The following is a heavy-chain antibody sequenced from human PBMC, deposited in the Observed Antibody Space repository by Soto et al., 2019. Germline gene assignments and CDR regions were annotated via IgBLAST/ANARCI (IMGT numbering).Heavy chain of an antibody. D-gene: IGHD5-12*01. Sequence: QVQLVQSGAEVKKPGSSVKVSCKASGGTFSSYAISWVRQAPGQGLEWMGGIIPIFGTANYAQKFQGRVTNTANESTRTAYRELSSLRSEDTAVYYCARVSGSPGGYDSVVFGYWGQGTLVTVSS. V-gene: IGHV1-69*01. J-gene: IGHJ4*02. CDR2: IIPIFGTA. CDR1: GGTFSSYA. CDR3: ARVSGSPGGYDSVVFGY.